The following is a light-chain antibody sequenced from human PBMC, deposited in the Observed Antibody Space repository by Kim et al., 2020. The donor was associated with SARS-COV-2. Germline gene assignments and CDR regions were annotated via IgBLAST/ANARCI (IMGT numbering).Light chain of an antibody. J-gene: IGKJ5*01. V-gene: IGKV3-11*01. CDR1: QSISSY. Sequence: EIVLTQSPATLSLSPGERATLSCRASQSISSYLAWYQQHPGQAPRLLIYDASNTATGIPARFSGSGSGTDFTLTISSLEPEDFAVYYCQQRRNWITFGEGTRLEIK. CDR3: QQRRNWIT. CDR2: DAS.